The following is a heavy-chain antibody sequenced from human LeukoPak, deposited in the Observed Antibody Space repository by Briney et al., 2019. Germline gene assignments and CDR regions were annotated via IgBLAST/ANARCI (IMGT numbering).Heavy chain of an antibody. D-gene: IGHD3-3*01. CDR2: IWYDGSNK. CDR1: GFTFSSYG. J-gene: IGHJ4*02. Sequence: PGRSLRLSCAASGFTFSSYGMHWVRQAPGKGLDWVAVIWYDGSNKYYADSVKGRFTISRDNSKNTLYLQMNSLRAEDTAVYYCARDGVLYYDFWSGYYSAPDDWGQGTLVTVSS. CDR3: ARDGVLYYDFWSGYYSAPDD. V-gene: IGHV3-33*01.